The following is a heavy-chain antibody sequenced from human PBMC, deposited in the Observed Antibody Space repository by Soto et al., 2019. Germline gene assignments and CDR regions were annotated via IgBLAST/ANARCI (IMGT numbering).Heavy chain of an antibody. D-gene: IGHD2-2*01. Sequence: QVQLVQSGAEVKKPGASVRVSCKASGYTFTSYDIDCVRQATGQGLEWMGWMTPNSGNTAYAQKFQGSVTMTRNTSISTAYMELSSLRSEDSAVYYWATGPASWISSYIDVWGKGTTVTVPS. V-gene: IGHV1-8*01. CDR3: ATGPASWISSYIDV. J-gene: IGHJ6*03. CDR1: GYTFTSYD. CDR2: MTPNSGNT.